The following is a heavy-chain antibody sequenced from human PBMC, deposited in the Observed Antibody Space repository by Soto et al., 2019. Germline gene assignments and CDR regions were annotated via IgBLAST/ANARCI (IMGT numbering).Heavy chain of an antibody. Sequence: QVQLQESGPGLVKPSQTLSLTCTVSGGSISGDDYFWNWIRQPPGKGQEWIGSIYHSGNTHYNPSLKRRLNKSAAPSKNRLSLNLSPVSASDTAVYHCDRDQDYFWRGYIAPDDAFDIWGQGTMVTVSS. D-gene: IGHD3-3*01. CDR2: IYHSGNT. CDR3: DRDQDYFWRGYIAPDDAFDI. V-gene: IGHV4-30-4*01. CDR1: GGSISGDDYF. J-gene: IGHJ3*02.